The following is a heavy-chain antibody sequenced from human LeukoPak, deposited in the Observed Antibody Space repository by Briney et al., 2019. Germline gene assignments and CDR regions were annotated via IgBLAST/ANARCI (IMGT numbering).Heavy chain of an antibody. V-gene: IGHV4-34*01. D-gene: IGHD3-10*01. CDR2: INHSGST. J-gene: IGHJ4*02. Sequence: SETLSLTCAVYGGSFSGYYWSWIRQPPGKGLEWIGEINHSGSTYYNPSLKSRVTISVDRSKNQFSLKLSSVTAADTAVYYCARMVRGVHTFDYWGQGTLVTVSS. CDR1: GGSFSGYY. CDR3: ARMVRGVHTFDY.